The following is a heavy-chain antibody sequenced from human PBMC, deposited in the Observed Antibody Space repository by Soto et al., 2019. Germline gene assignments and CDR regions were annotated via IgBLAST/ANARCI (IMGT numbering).Heavy chain of an antibody. D-gene: IGHD6-19*01. CDR2: VYYSGAT. Sequence: PSQTLSLTCILAGASIITTYYWGWIRQTPGKGLEWIGSVYYSGATFYNPSLKSRVTILVDTSKNQFSLKLSSVTAADTAVYYCARHSSGWGGYYYGMDVWGQGTTVTVSS. CDR1: GASIITTYY. V-gene: IGHV4-39*01. J-gene: IGHJ6*02. CDR3: ARHSSGWGGYYYGMDV.